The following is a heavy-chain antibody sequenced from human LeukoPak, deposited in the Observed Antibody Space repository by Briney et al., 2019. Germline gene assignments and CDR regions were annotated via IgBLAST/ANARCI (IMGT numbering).Heavy chain of an antibody. CDR1: GFIFSTYV. D-gene: IGHD3-22*01. V-gene: IGHV3-23*01. Sequence: GGSLRLSCAASGFIFSTYVMTWVRQVPGKGLEWVSSINTSGGRTHYADSVKGRFTISRDNSKNTLYLQMNSLRAEDTAVYYCAKDQYYYDNSGDDAFDIWGQGTMVTVSS. J-gene: IGHJ3*02. CDR3: AKDQYYYDNSGDDAFDI. CDR2: INTSGGRT.